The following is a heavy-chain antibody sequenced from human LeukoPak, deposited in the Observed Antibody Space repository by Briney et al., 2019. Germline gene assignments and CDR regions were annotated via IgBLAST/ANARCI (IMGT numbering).Heavy chain of an antibody. Sequence: GGSLRLSCAASGFTFDDYAMHWVRQAPGKGLEWVSGISWNSGSIGYADSVKGRFTISRDNAKNSLYLQMNSLRAEDTAVYYCAKDITVGRITMVRGVIRPSCFYYWGQGTLVSVSS. CDR3: AKDITVGRITMVRGVIRPSCFYY. D-gene: IGHD3-10*01. CDR2: ISWNSGSI. J-gene: IGHJ4*02. CDR1: GFTFDDYA. V-gene: IGHV3-9*01.